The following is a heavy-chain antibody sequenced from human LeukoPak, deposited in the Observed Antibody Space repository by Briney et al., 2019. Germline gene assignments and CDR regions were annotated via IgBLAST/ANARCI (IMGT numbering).Heavy chain of an antibody. CDR1: GYTFTGYY. J-gene: IGHJ4*02. D-gene: IGHD4-17*01. Sequence: SVKVSCKASGYTFTGYYIHWVRQAPGQGLEWMGGIIPIFGTANYAQKFQGRVTITADESTSTAYMELSSLRSEDTAVYYCAREGAYGDPCFDYWGQGTLVTVSS. CDR3: AREGAYGDPCFDY. CDR2: IIPIFGTA. V-gene: IGHV1-69*13.